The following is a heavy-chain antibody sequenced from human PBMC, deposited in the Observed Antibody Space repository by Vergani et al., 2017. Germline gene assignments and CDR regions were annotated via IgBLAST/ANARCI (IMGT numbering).Heavy chain of an antibody. J-gene: IGHJ6*02. CDR1: GDSVSSNSAA. CDR3: AREVKAARGYYYYGMDV. D-gene: IGHD6-25*01. CDR2: TYYRSKWYN. Sequence: QVQLQQSGPGLVKPSQTLSLTCAISGDSVSSNSAAWNWIRQSPSRGLEWLGRTYYRSKWYNDYAVSVKSRITINTDTSKNQFSLQLNSVTPEDTAVYYCAREVKAARGYYYYGMDVWGQGTTVTVSS. V-gene: IGHV6-1*01.